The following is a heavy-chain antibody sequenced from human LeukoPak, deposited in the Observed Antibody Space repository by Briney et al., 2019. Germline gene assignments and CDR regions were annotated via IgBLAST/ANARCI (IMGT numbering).Heavy chain of an antibody. V-gene: IGHV3-21*01. CDR1: GFTFSSYS. D-gene: IGHD3-22*01. J-gene: IGHJ4*02. CDR3: ARTTSGYDSSGYYSGY. Sequence: PGGSLRLSCAASGFTFSSYSMNRVRQAPGKGLEWVSSISSSSSHIYYADSVKGRFTISRDNAKNSLYLQMNSLRAEDTAVYYCARTTSGYDSSGYYSGYWGQGTLVTVSS. CDR2: ISSSSSHI.